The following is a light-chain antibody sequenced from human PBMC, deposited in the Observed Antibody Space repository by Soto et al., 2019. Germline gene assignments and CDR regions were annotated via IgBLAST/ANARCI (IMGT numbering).Light chain of an antibody. J-gene: IGLJ3*02. Sequence: QSALTQPASVSGSPGQSITISCTGTSSGVGGYNYVSWYQQHPGKAPKLMIYDVSKRPSGVPDRFSGSKSGNTASLTISGLQAEDEADYYCCSYAGSYTWVFGGGTQLTVL. CDR3: CSYAGSYTWV. CDR2: DVS. CDR1: SSGVGGYNY. V-gene: IGLV2-11*01.